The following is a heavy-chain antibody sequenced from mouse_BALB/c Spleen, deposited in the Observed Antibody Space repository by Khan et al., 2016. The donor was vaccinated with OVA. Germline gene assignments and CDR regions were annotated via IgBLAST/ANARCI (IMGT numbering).Heavy chain of an antibody. J-gene: IGHJ2*01. CDR2: ISYSGNT. CDR3: ARVYGGDFDY. D-gene: IGHD1-1*01. V-gene: IGHV3-2*02. Sequence: VELVESGPGLVKPSQSLSLTCTVTGYSITSDYAWNWIRQFPGNKLEWMGFISYSGNTNYNPSLKSRISITRDPSKNQFFLQLNSVTTEDTATYYGARVYGGDFDYWGQGTTLTVSS. CDR1: GYSITSDYA.